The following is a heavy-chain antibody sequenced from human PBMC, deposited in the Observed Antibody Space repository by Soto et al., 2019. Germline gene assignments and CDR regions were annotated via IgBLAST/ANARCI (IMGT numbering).Heavy chain of an antibody. Sequence: GGSLRLSCAASGFTFSSYGMHWVRQAPGKGLEWVAVISYDGSNKYYADSVKGRFTISRDNSKNTLYLQMNSLRAEDTAVYYCAKERSPRSLYYFDYWGQGTLVTVSS. CDR3: AKERSPRSLYYFDY. J-gene: IGHJ4*02. V-gene: IGHV3-30*18. CDR1: GFTFSSYG. CDR2: ISYDGSNK.